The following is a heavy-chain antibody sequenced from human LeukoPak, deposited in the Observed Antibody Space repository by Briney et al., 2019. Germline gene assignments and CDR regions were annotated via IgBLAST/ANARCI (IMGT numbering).Heavy chain of an antibody. J-gene: IGHJ5*02. V-gene: IGHV3-15*01. CDR1: GFTFSSYS. D-gene: IGHD3-22*01. CDR2: IKSKTDGGTT. CDR3: TTECYDSSGCHLAP. Sequence: PGGSLRLSCAASGFTFSSYSMNWVRQAPGKGLEWVGRIKSKTDGGTTDYAAPVKGRFTISRDDSKNTLYLQMNSLKTEDTAVYYCTTECYDSSGCHLAPWGQGTLVTVSS.